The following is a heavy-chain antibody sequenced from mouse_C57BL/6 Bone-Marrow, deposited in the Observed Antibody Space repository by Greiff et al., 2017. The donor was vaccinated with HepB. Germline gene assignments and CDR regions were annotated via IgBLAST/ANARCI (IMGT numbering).Heavy chain of an antibody. J-gene: IGHJ1*03. CDR3: ARERGYDYDVDWYFDV. V-gene: IGHV3-5*01. CDR2: IYYSGTI. D-gene: IGHD2-4*01. CDR1: GISITTGNYR. Sequence: ESGPGLVKPSQTVFLTCTVTGISITTGNYRWSWIRQFPGNKLEWIGYIYYSGTITYNPSLTSRTTITRDTPKNQFFLEMNSLTAEDTATYYGARERGYDYDVDWYFDVWGTGTTVTVSS.